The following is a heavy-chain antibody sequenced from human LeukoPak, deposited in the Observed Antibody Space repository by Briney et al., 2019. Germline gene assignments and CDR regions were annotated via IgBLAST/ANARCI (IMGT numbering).Heavy chain of an antibody. V-gene: IGHV3-23*01. J-gene: IGHJ4*02. D-gene: IGHD3-22*01. CDR3: ARVGYSHGYYYDSSGYYYGFDY. Sequence: GGSLRLSCAASGFTFSSYAMSWVRQAPGKGLEWVSAISGSGGSTYYADSVKGRFTISRDNSKNTLYLQMNSLRAEDTAVYYCARVGYSHGYYYDSSGYYYGFDYWGQGTLVTVSS. CDR1: GFTFSSYA. CDR2: ISGSGGST.